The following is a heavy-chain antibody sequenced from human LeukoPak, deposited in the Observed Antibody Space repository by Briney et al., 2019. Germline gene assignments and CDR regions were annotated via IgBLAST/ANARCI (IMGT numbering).Heavy chain of an antibody. Sequence: SVKVSCKASGGTFSSYAISWVRQAPGQGLEWMGGIIPIFGTANYAQKFQGRVTITADESTSTAYMELSSLRSEDTAVYYCASHPLGYCSSTSCYRYYMDVWGKGTTVTVSS. V-gene: IGHV1-69*01. CDR2: IIPIFGTA. CDR3: ASHPLGYCSSTSCYRYYMDV. D-gene: IGHD2-2*01. J-gene: IGHJ6*03. CDR1: GGTFSSYA.